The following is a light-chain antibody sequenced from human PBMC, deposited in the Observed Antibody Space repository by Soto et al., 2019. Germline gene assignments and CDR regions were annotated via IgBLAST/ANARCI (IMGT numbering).Light chain of an antibody. CDR3: SSYTSGSALYV. CDR2: DNT. J-gene: IGLJ1*01. Sequence: QSVLTQPPSVSGAPGERVTISCTGSSSDIGAGYRVRWYQQVPGTAPKLLIYDNTNRPSGVSVRFSGSKSGTSASLAISGLQAEDEADYYCSSYTSGSALYVFGTGTKLTVL. CDR1: SSDIGAGYR. V-gene: IGLV1-40*01.